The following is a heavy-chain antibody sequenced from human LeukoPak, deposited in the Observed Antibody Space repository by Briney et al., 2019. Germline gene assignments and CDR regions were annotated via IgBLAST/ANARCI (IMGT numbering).Heavy chain of an antibody. Sequence: SETLSLTCAVYGGSFSGYYWSWIRQPPGKGLEWIGEINHSGSTNYNPSLKSRVTISVDTSKNQFSLKLSSVTAADTAVYYCARGRTGSTIDYWGQGTLVTVSS. V-gene: IGHV4-34*01. CDR1: GGSFSGYY. D-gene: IGHD7-27*01. CDR2: INHSGST. CDR3: ARGRTGSTIDY. J-gene: IGHJ4*02.